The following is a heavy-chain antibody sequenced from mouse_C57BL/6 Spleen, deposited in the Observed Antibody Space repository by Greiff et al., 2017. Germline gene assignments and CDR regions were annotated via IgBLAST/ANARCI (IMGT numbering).Heavy chain of an antibody. CDR2: IYPSDSET. J-gene: IGHJ2*01. CDR3: ARAIYYGNYVFDY. Sequence: VQLQQPGAELVRPGSSVKLSCKASGYTFTSYWMDWVKQRPGQGLEWIGNIYPSDSETHYNQKFKDKATLTADKSSSTAYMQLSSLTSEDSAVYYCARAIYYGNYVFDYWGQGTTLTVSS. V-gene: IGHV1-61*01. CDR1: GYTFTSYW. D-gene: IGHD2-1*01.